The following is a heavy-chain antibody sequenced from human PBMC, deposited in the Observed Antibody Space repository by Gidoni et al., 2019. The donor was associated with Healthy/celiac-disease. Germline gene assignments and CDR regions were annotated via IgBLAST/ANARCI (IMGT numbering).Heavy chain of an antibody. V-gene: IGHV1-46*02. CDR2: IKPSGEST. CDR3: ARDPRWYDTSGYYLDY. Sequence: QVQLVQSGAEVMRPGASVKVSCKSSGYNFKSYYIHWVRQAPGQGLQWMGIIKPSGESTVNEQMFQGRVTMTRDTSRSTVYMELTGLRSDDTAVYYCARDPRWYDTSGYYLDYWGQGTLVTVSS. CDR1: GYNFKSYY. J-gene: IGHJ4*02. D-gene: IGHD3-22*01.